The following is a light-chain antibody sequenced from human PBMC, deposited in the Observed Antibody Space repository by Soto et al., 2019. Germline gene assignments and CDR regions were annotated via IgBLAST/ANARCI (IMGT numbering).Light chain of an antibody. J-gene: IGKJ1*01. CDR3: QQYCRSQT. CDR1: QRVSSDS. Sequence: EIVLTQSPDTLSLSPGERATLSCRASQRVSSDSLAWYQQQPGQAPRLLIYSTSNRATGIPDRFSGSGSGTDFTLSIRRLEPEDFALYYCQQYCRSQTFGQGTKVEIK. CDR2: STS. V-gene: IGKV3-20*01.